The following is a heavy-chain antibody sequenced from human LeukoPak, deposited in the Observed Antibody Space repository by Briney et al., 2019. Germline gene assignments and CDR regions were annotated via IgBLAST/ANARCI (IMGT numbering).Heavy chain of an antibody. V-gene: IGHV3-74*01. CDR1: GFTFSSYW. CDR3: ATEVPAAVNAFDI. Sequence: GGSLRLSCAASGFTFSSYWIHWVRQAPGKGLVWVSRINSDGSRTNYADSVKGRFTISRDNAKNSLYLQMNSLRAEDTAVYYCATEVPAAVNAFDIWGQGTMVTVSS. J-gene: IGHJ3*02. D-gene: IGHD2-2*01. CDR2: INSDGSRT.